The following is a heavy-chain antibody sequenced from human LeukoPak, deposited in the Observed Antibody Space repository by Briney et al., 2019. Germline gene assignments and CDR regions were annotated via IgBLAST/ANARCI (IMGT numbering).Heavy chain of an antibody. CDR1: GGSISSSSYY. J-gene: IGHJ4*02. CDR2: IYYSGST. V-gene: IGHV4-39*01. Sequence: SETLSLTCTVSGGSISSSSYYWGWIRQPPGKGLEWIGSIYYSGSTYYNPSLKSRVTISVDTSKNQFSLKLSSVTAADTAVYYCARRDIVRGAITTFDYWGQGTLVTVSS. CDR3: ARRDIVRGAITTFDY. D-gene: IGHD2-8*01.